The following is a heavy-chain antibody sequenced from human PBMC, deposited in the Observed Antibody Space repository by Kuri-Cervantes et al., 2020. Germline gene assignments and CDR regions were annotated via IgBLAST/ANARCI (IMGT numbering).Heavy chain of an antibody. V-gene: IGHV3-7*01. J-gene: IGHJ6*02. D-gene: IGHD3-10*01. Sequence: GESLKISCAASGCTFSSYWMRWVRQAPGKGLEWVANIKQDGSEKYYVDSVKGRFTISRDNAKNSLYLQMNSLRAEDTAVYYCARAAITLVRGVTGPDDGMDVWGQGTTVTVSS. CDR2: IKQDGSEK. CDR1: GCTFSSYW. CDR3: ARAAITLVRGVTGPDDGMDV.